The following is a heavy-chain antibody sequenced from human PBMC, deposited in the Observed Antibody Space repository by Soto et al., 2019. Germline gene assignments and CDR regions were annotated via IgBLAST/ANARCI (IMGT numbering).Heavy chain of an antibody. Sequence: LSLTCAASGFTFSASGFHWVRQAPGKGLEWVAVISYDGYNQYYADPVKGRFTVSRDNSRNTVYLQMNSLRAEDTAVYYYAKGSAVRPKMYYDFWSGADHWGQGTLVTVSS. V-gene: IGHV3-30*18. CDR1: GFTFSASG. CDR3: AKGSAVRPKMYYDFWSGADH. CDR2: ISYDGYNQ. J-gene: IGHJ5*02. D-gene: IGHD3-3*01.